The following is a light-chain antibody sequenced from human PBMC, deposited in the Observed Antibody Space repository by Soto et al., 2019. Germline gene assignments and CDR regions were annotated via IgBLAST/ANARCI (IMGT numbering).Light chain of an antibody. CDR2: ENN. Sequence: QAVVTQPPSVSEAPGQRVTISCTGSSSNIGAGYEAHWYQQVPGTAPKLLIYENNNRPSWVPDRFSGSKSGTSASLAITGLQAEDEAEYYCQSYDSSLSGYVFGTGTKVTVL. J-gene: IGLJ1*01. CDR3: QSYDSSLSGYV. CDR1: SSNIGAGYE. V-gene: IGLV1-40*01.